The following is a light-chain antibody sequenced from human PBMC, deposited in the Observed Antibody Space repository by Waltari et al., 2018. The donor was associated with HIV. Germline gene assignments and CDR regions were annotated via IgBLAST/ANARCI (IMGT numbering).Light chain of an antibody. V-gene: IGLV1-44*01. CDR2: SNN. Sequence: QSVLPQPPSASGTPGQRVTISCSGSSSNIGSNTVNWYQQLPGTAPRLLIYSNNQPPSGVPDRFSGSKSGTSASLAISGLQSEDEADYYCAAWDDSLSGLVVFGGGTKLTVL. J-gene: IGLJ2*01. CDR1: SSNIGSNT. CDR3: AAWDDSLSGLVV.